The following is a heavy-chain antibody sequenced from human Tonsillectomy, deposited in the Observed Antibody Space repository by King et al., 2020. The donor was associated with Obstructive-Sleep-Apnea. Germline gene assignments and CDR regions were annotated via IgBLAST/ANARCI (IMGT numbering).Heavy chain of an antibody. V-gene: IGHV3-74*01. Sequence: VQLVESGGGLVQPGGSLRLSCAASGFTFSTYWMHWVRQVPGKGLVWVSRIKSDGSSTDYADSVKGRLTICRDNAKNTLYLQMSSLRAEDTAVYYCARGVGYFDWPGAYFDQWGQGTLVTASS. CDR3: ARGVGYFDWPGAYFDQ. J-gene: IGHJ4*02. D-gene: IGHD3-9*01. CDR1: GFTFSTYW. CDR2: IKSDGSST.